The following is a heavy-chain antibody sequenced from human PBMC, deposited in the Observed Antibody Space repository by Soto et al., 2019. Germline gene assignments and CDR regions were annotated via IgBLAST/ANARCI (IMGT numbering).Heavy chain of an antibody. CDR1: GGSISSGGYS. D-gene: IGHD3-3*01. CDR3: ARTTLQYYDFWSGYYGDNWFDP. CDR2: IYHSGST. J-gene: IGHJ5*02. V-gene: IGHV4-30-2*01. Sequence: PSETLSLTCAVSGGSISSGGYSWSWIRQPPGKGLEWIGYIYHSGSTYYNPSLKSRVTISVDRSKNQFSLKLSSVTAADTAVYYCARTTLQYYDFWSGYYGDNWFDPWGQGTLVTVSS.